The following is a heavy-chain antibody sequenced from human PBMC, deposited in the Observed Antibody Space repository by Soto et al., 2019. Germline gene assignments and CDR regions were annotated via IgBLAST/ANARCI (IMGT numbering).Heavy chain of an antibody. V-gene: IGHV3-74*01. CDR3: VRGEGGWETY. Sequence: EVQLMESGGGLVQPGGSLRLSCAASGFTFSSYWMHWVRQAPGKGLVWVSRINSDGSSTTYADSVKGRFTIARDNAKNTLYLQMNSLRAEDTAVYYCVRGEGGWETYWGQGTLVTVSS. J-gene: IGHJ4*02. CDR1: GFTFSSYW. D-gene: IGHD6-19*01. CDR2: INSDGSST.